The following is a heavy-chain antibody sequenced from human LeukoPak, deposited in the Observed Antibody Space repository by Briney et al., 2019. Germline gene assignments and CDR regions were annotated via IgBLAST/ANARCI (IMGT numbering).Heavy chain of an antibody. J-gene: IGHJ5*02. D-gene: IGHD7-27*01. CDR3: ATGEEWFDP. CDR1: GGSISSYY. V-gene: IGHV4-59*08. Sequence: PSETLSLICTVSGGSISSYYWSWIRQPPGKGLEWIGYIYYSGSTNYNPSLKSRVTISVDTSKNQFSLKLSSVTAADTAVYYCATGEEWFDPWGQGTLVTVSS. CDR2: IYYSGST.